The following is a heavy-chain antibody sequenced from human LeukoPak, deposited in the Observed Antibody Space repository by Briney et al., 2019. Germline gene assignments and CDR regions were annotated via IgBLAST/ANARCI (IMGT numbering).Heavy chain of an antibody. CDR2: IYYSGST. CDR3: ARHALVANLFDP. D-gene: IGHD5-12*01. Sequence: SETLSLTCTVSGGSISSYYWSWIRQPPGKGLEWIGYIYYSGSTNYNPSLKSRVTISVDTSKNQFSLKLSSAPPADTAVYFCARHALVANLFDPWGQGTLVTVSS. V-gene: IGHV4-59*08. CDR1: GGSISSYY. J-gene: IGHJ5*02.